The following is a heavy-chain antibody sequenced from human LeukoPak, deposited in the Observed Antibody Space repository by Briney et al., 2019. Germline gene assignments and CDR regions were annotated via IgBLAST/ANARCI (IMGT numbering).Heavy chain of an antibody. Sequence: SETLSLTCTVSGGSVSSGNYYWSWIRQPPGKGLDWIGDIYYSGSTNYNPSLKSRVTISVDTSKNQFSLKLSSVTAADTAVYYCARPDISGWTYYFDYWGQGTLVTVSS. D-gene: IGHD6-19*01. J-gene: IGHJ4*02. V-gene: IGHV4-61*01. CDR3: ARPDISGWTYYFDY. CDR1: GGSVSSGNYY. CDR2: IYYSGST.